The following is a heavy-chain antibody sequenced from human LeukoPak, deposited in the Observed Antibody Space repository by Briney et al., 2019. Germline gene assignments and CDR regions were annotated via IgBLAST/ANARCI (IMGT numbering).Heavy chain of an antibody. CDR1: GFTFSSYW. Sequence: GESLRLSCAASGFTFSSYWMSWVRQAPGKGLEWVANINYSGNKKYYVDSVKGRLTISRDNAKNSLYLQMNSLRAEDTAMYYCARGCSGYVDWGQGTLVRLST. V-gene: IGHV3-7*04. CDR3: ARGCSGYVD. D-gene: IGHD5-12*01. J-gene: IGHJ4*02. CDR2: INYSGNKK.